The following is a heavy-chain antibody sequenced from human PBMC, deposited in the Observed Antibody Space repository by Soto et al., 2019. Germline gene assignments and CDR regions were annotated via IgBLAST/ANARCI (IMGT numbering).Heavy chain of an antibody. Sequence: LSLTCTVSCGSLHSGGHYWSWTRQHQGTGLEWIGYIYHTGGTYSNPSLKSRATISIDTSKNQFSLKVNSVTDADTAVYYCARGGDGFDMWGQGTMVTVSS. CDR3: ARGGDGFDM. J-gene: IGHJ3*02. V-gene: IGHV4-31*03. CDR1: CGSLHSGGHY. CDR2: IYHTGGT.